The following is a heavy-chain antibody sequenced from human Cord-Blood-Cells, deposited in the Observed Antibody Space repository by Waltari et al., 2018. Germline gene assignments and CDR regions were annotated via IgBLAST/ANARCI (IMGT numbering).Heavy chain of an antibody. CDR3: ARDRGSGSYYAGYFDY. D-gene: IGHD1-26*01. CDR2: IIPIFGTA. J-gene: IGHJ4*02. CDR1: GGTFTSYA. Sequence: QVQLVQSGAEVKKPGSSVKVSCKASGGTFTSYAISWVRQAPGKGLEWMGGIIPIFGTANYAQKFQGRVTITADESTSTAYMELSSLRSEDTAVYYCARDRGSGSYYAGYFDYWGQGTLVTVSS. V-gene: IGHV1-69*01.